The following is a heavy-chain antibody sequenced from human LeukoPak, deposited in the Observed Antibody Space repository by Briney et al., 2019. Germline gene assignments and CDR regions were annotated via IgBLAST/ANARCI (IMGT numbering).Heavy chain of an antibody. CDR3: ARYLRSTVPPPNYYYYYYMDV. Sequence: SGTLSLTCAVSGGSISSSNWWSWVRQPPGKGLEWIGEIYHSGSTNYNPSLKSRVTISVDKSKNQFSLKLSSVTAADTAVYYCARYLRSTVPPPNYYYYYYMDVWGKGTTVTVSS. J-gene: IGHJ6*03. CDR1: GGSISSSNW. CDR2: IYHSGST. D-gene: IGHD4-17*01. V-gene: IGHV4-4*02.